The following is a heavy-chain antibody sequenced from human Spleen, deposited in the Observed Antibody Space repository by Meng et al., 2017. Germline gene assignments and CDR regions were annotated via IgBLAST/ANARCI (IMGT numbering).Heavy chain of an antibody. CDR3: ARLRSIAAPPFDP. CDR2: IYHSGTT. Sequence: SETLSLTCGVSGYSISSGYYWGWIRQSPGKGLEWIASIYHSGTTKYNPSLKSRVTISVDTSKNQFSLKVNSVTAADTAVYYCARLRSIAAPPFDPWGQGTLVTVSS. V-gene: IGHV4-38-2*01. CDR1: GYSISSGYY. J-gene: IGHJ5*02. D-gene: IGHD6-13*01.